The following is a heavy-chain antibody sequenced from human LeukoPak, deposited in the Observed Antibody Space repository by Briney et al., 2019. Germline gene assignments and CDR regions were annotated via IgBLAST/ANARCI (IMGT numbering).Heavy chain of an antibody. CDR1: GGSFINYA. CDR2: IIPIFPTA. J-gene: IGHJ4*02. CDR3: ARGAAAGIFDY. D-gene: IGHD6-13*01. Sequence: GASVKVSCKASGGSFINYAVSWVRQAPGQGLEWMGGIIPIFPTANYAQKFQGRVTITTDKSPSTAYMELSRLRSEDTALYYCARGAAAGIFDYWGQGTLVTVSS. V-gene: IGHV1-69*05.